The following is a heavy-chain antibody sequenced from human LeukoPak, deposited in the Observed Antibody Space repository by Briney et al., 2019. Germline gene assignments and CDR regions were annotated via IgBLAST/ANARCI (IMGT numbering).Heavy chain of an antibody. V-gene: IGHV3-9*01. CDR2: ISWNSGSI. CDR1: GFTFDDYA. D-gene: IGHD2-2*02. CDR3: AKQRVHCSSTSCYMGFDY. Sequence: GGSLRLSCAASGFTFDDYAMHWVRQAPGKGLGWVSGISWNSGSIGYTDSVKGRFTISRDNAKNSLYLQMNSLRAEDTALYYCAKQRVHCSSTSCYMGFDYWGQGTLVTVSS. J-gene: IGHJ4*02.